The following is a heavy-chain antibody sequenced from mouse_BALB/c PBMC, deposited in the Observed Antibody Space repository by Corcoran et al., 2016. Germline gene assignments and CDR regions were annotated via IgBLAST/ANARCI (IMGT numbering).Heavy chain of an antibody. Sequence: DVQLQASGPGLVKPSQSLSLTCSVTGYSITSCYSWNWIRQFPGNKLEWMGYISYDGSNNYNPSLKNRISITHDTSKNQFFLKLNSVTTEDTATYYCASRYDYCDYWGQGTTLTVSS. CDR1: GYSITSCYS. D-gene: IGHD2-14*01. V-gene: IGHV3-6*02. CDR3: ASRYDYCDY. CDR2: ISYDGSN. J-gene: IGHJ2*01.